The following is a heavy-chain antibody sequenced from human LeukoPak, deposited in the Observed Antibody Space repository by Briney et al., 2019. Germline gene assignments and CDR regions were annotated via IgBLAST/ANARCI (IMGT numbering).Heavy chain of an antibody. CDR3: ARRPLRFGEDYFDD. J-gene: IGHJ4*02. Sequence: PSETLSLTCAVYGGSFRAYYWSWIRQAPGKGLEWIGEINHSGSTNYNPSLKSRVTISLDTPKKQFSLKLRSVTVADTAVYYCARRPLRFGEDYFDDWGQGTLVTVS. CDR2: INHSGST. CDR1: GGSFRAYY. V-gene: IGHV4-34*01. D-gene: IGHD3-10*01.